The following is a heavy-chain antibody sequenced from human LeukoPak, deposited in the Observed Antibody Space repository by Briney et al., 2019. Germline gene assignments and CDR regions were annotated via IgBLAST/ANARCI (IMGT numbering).Heavy chain of an antibody. CDR2: ISAYNGNT. J-gene: IGHJ4*02. CDR1: GYTFTSYG. D-gene: IGHD3-22*01. V-gene: IGHV1-18*01. CDR3: ATTLYDSSGYYPEYYFDY. Sequence: ASVKVSCKASGYTFTSYGISWVRQAPGQGLEWMGWISAYNGNTNYAQKLQGRVTMTTGTSTSTAYMELRSLRSDDTAVYYCATTLYDSSGYYPEYYFDYWGQGTLVTVSS.